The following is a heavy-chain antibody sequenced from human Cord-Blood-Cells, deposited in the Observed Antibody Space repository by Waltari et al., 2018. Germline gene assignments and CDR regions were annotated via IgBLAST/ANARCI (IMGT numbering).Heavy chain of an antibody. CDR1: GFTFSSHW. CDR2: IKQDGSEK. CDR3: AREGVVGGGFDY. D-gene: IGHD3-16*01. Sequence: EVQLVESGGGLVQPGGSLRLSCAASGFTFSSHWMSWVRQAPGRGLEWVANIKQDGSEKYYGDSVKGRFTISRDNAKNSLYLQRNSLRAEDTAVYYCAREGVVGGGFDYWGQGTLVTVSS. J-gene: IGHJ4*02. V-gene: IGHV3-7*01.